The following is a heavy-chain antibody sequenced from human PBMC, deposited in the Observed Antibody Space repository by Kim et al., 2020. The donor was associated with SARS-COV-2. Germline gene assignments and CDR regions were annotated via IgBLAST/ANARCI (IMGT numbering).Heavy chain of an antibody. D-gene: IGHD1-26*01. CDR3: ARKWAVHDY. V-gene: IGHV4-34*01. Sequence: TTTPPSLKSRVTISVDTSKNQFSLTLGSVTAADPAVYYCARKWAVHDYWGQGTLVTVSS. CDR2: T. J-gene: IGHJ4*02.